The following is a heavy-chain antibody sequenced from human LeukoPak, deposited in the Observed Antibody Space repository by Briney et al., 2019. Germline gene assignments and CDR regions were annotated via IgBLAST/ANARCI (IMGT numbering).Heavy chain of an antibody. CDR3: ARDGYCSGGSCRRGGCFDP. CDR2: IWYDGSNK. D-gene: IGHD2-15*01. Sequence: PGRSLRLSCAASGCTFSSYGMHWVRQAPGKGLEWVAVIWYDGSNKYYADSVKGRFTISRDNSKNTLYLQMNSLRAEDTAVYYCARDGYCSGGSCRRGGCFDPWGQGTLVTVSS. V-gene: IGHV3-33*01. J-gene: IGHJ5*02. CDR1: GCTFSSYG.